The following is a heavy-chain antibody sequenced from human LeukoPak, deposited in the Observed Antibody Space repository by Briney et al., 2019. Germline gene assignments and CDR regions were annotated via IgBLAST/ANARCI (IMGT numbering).Heavy chain of an antibody. D-gene: IGHD3-3*01. V-gene: IGHV1-8*03. CDR2: MNPNSGNT. CDR3: VRGRLQSSTLYYDFWSGYPGDY. Sequence: ASVKVSCKASGYTFTSYDINWVRQATGQGLEWMGWMNPNSGNTGYAQKFQGRVTITRNTSISTAYMELSSLRSEDTAVYYCVRGRLQSSTLYYDFWSGYPGDYWGQGTLVTVSS. J-gene: IGHJ4*02. CDR1: GYTFTSYD.